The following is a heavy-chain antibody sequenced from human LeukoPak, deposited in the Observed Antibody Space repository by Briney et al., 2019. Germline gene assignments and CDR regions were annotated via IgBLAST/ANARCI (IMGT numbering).Heavy chain of an antibody. CDR2: IIPIFGTA. J-gene: IGHJ4*02. V-gene: IGHV1-69*13. CDR3: ARGAPAGDFDY. Sequence: SVKASCKASGYTFTSYAISWVRQAPGQGLEWMGGIIPIFGTANYAQKFQGRVTITADESTSTAYMELSSLRSEDTAVYYCARGAPAGDFDYWGRGTLVTVSS. D-gene: IGHD6-13*01. CDR1: GYTFTSYA.